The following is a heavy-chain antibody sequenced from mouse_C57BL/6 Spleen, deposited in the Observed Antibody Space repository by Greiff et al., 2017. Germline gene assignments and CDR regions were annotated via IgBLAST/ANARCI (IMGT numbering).Heavy chain of an antibody. CDR2: IDPSDSET. J-gene: IGHJ4*01. D-gene: IGHD2-4*01. Sequence: QVQLQQPGAELVRPGSSVKLSYKASGYTFTSYWMHWVKQRPIQGLEWIGNIDPSDSETHYNQKFKDKATLTVDKSSSTAYMQLSSLTSEDSAVYYCARCVYDYGLYYAMVYWGKGTSVTVSS. V-gene: IGHV1-52*01. CDR1: GYTFTSYW. CDR3: ARCVYDYGLYYAMVY.